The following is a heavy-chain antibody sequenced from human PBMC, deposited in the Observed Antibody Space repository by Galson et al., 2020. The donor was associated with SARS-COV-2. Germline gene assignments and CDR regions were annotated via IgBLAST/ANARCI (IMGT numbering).Heavy chain of an antibody. J-gene: IGHJ4*02. CDR3: ATSTLDYSNDEEKGFDY. V-gene: IGHV4-39*01. Sequence: SETLSLTCTVSGGSISSSSYYWGWIRQPPGKGLEWIGSIYYSGSTYYNPSLKSRVTISVDTSKNQFSLKLSSVTAADTAVYYCATSTLDYSNDEEKGFDYWGQGTLVTVSS. CDR2: IYYSGST. D-gene: IGHD4-4*01. CDR1: GGSISSSSYY.